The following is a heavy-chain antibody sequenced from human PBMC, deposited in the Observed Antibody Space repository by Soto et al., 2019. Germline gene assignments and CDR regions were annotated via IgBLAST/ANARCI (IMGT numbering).Heavy chain of an antibody. J-gene: IGHJ6*02. CDR1: GGSFSGYY. CDR3: ARDKGVVVVAATRLFGMDV. Sequence: SETLSLTCAVYGGSFSGYYWSWIRQPPGKGLEWIGEINHSGSTNYNPSLKSRVTISVDTSKNQFSLKLSSVTAADTAVYYCARDKGVVVVAATRLFGMDVWGQGTTVTVSS. CDR2: INHSGST. D-gene: IGHD2-15*01. V-gene: IGHV4-34*01.